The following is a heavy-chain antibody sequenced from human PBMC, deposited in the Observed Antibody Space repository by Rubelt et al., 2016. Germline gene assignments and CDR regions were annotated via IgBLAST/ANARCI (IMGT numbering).Heavy chain of an antibody. CDR3: ARGGGVAAAGTLFDY. V-gene: IGHV4-38-2*02. CDR1: GYSISSGYY. J-gene: IGHJ4*02. D-gene: IGHD6-13*01. CDR2: IYHSGPT. Sequence: QVQLQESGPGLVKPSETLSLTCTVSGYSISSGYYWGWIRQPPGKGLEWIGSIYHSGPTYYNPSLKIRVTISVDTAKNQFSLKLSSVTAADTAVYYCARGGGVAAAGTLFDYWGQGTLVTVSS.